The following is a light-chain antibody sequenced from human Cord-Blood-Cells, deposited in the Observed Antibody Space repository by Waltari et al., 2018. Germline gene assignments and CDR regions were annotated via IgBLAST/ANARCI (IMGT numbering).Light chain of an antibody. V-gene: IGLV2-23*01. CDR3: CSYAGSSTWV. CDR1: SSDVGGYNL. CDR2: EGS. Sequence: QSALTQSASVSGSPGQSIPIPCTGTSSDVGGYNLVSWYHQHPGKAPKLMIYEGSKRPSGVSNRFSGSKSGNTASLTISGLQAEDEADYYCCSYAGSSTWVFGGGTKLTVL. J-gene: IGLJ3*02.